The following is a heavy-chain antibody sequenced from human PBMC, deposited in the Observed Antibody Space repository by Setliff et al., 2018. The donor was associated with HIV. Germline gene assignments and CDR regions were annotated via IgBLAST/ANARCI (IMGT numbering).Heavy chain of an antibody. CDR1: GGSISSSSYY. V-gene: IGHV4-61*05. CDR2: IYYSGST. D-gene: IGHD6-19*01. CDR3: ASRPYNSGWFGGWFDP. Sequence: SETLSLTCTVSGGSISSSSYYWAWIRQPPGKGLEWIGHIYYSGSTDYNPSLTSRVIISVDPSKNQFTLMLNSVTAADTAVYYCASRPYNSGWFGGWFDPWGQGTLVTVSS. J-gene: IGHJ5*02.